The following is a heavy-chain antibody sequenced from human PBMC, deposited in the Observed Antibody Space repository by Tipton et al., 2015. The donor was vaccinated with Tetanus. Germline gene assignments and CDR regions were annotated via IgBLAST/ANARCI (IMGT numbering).Heavy chain of an antibody. D-gene: IGHD3-16*01. CDR3: ARDPGGVTDH. Sequence: TLSLTCTVSGGSISSYYWSWIRQPPGKGLEWIGYIYYSGSTNYNPSLKSRVTISVDTSKNQFSLKLSSVTAADTAVYYCARDPGGVTDHWGQGTLVTVSS. J-gene: IGHJ4*02. CDR2: IYYSGST. CDR1: GGSISSYY. V-gene: IGHV4-59*01.